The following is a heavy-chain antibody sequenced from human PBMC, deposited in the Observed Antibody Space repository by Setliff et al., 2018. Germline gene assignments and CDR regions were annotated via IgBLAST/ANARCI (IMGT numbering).Heavy chain of an antibody. CDR1: GDSISSYF. V-gene: IGHV4-4*07. CDR2: FYISGTT. Sequence: TSETLSLTCSVSGDSISSYFWTWIRQPAGKGLEWIGRFYISGTTTYNPSLKSRVTMSADTSKNQFSLKLSSVTAADTAVYYCARGSFPYDNSGFDYWGQGTMVTVA. D-gene: IGHD3-22*01. CDR3: ARGSFPYDNSGFDY. J-gene: IGHJ4*02.